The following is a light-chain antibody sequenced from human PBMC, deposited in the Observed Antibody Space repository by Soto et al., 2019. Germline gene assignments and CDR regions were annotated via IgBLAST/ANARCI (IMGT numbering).Light chain of an antibody. Sequence: EIQMTHSPSSLSASVLDIVTITFRASQGITNYLACYLRKLGKVPDLLISSASTLQSGAPSRFSGCGSGTDFTPTVSSLQPEHVATYYCQGCNIAPSWTFGQGTKVDIK. CDR3: QGCNIAPSWT. CDR2: SAS. CDR1: QGITNY. V-gene: IGKV1-27*01. J-gene: IGKJ1*01.